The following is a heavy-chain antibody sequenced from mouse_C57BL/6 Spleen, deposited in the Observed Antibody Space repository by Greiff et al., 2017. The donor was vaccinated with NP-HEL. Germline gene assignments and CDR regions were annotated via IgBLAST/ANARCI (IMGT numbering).Heavy chain of an antibody. Sequence: VQLQQSGAELVRPGASVTLSCKASGYTFTDYEMHWVKQTPVHGLEWIGAIDPETGGTAYNQKFKGKAILTADKSSSTAYMELRSLTSEDSAVYYCTRCCCYGGSGFAYWGQGTLVTVSA. D-gene: IGHD1-1*01. CDR2: IDPETGGT. CDR1: GYTFTDYE. V-gene: IGHV1-15*01. CDR3: TRCCCYGGSGFAY. J-gene: IGHJ3*01.